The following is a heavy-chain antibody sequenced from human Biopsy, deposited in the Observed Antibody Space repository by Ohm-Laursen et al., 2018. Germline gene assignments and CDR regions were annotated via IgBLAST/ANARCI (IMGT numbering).Heavy chain of an antibody. CDR1: GGSIISYY. Sequence: GTLSLTCPVSGGSIISYYWTWIRQTLGKGLEWIGYVSYSGNAKYNPSLKSRVIISADTSKNQFSLKLSSVTAADTAMYYCAAYYYDSSGYFYAFHYWGQGTLVTVSS. CDR3: AAYYYDSSGYFYAFHY. V-gene: IGHV4-59*08. CDR2: VSYSGNA. J-gene: IGHJ4*02. D-gene: IGHD3-22*01.